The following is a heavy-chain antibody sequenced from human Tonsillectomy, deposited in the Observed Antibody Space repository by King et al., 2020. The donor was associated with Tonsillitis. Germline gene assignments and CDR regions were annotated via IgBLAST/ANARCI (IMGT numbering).Heavy chain of an antibody. CDR2: FIPMFGTA. D-gene: IGHD5-24*01. CDR3: AILSDGYKYDF. CDR1: GATFSSFV. J-gene: IGHJ4*02. Sequence: VQLVQSGAEVEKPGSSVKVSCKASGATFSSFVFGWVRQAPGHGLEWIGVFIPMFGTAHYAQEFQDRVTICADESTGTAYMELRSLRSEDTAIYYGAILSDGYKYDFWGQGTLVTVSS. V-gene: IGHV1-69*01.